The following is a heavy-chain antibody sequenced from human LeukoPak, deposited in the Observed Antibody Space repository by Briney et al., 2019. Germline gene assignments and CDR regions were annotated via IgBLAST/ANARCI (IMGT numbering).Heavy chain of an antibody. Sequence: SETLSLTCTVSGGSISSYYWSWIRRPPGKGLEWIGYIYYSGSTNYNPSLKSRVTISVDTSKNQFSLRLSSVTAADTAVYFCARGEAMDVWGKGTTVIVSS. J-gene: IGHJ6*03. D-gene: IGHD3-10*01. V-gene: IGHV4-59*08. CDR3: ARGEAMDV. CDR2: IYYSGST. CDR1: GGSISSYY.